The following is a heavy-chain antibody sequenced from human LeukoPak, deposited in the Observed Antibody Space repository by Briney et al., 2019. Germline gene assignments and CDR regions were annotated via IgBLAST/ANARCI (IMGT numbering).Heavy chain of an antibody. Sequence: GGSLRLSRAASGFTFSNAWMSWVRQAPGKGLEWVGRIKSKSDGGTTDYAAPVKGRFTISRDDSKNTLYLQMNSLKTEDTAVYYCTTFLDIVVVPAAIQLRDYWGQGTLVTVSS. J-gene: IGHJ4*02. V-gene: IGHV3-15*01. CDR3: TTFLDIVVVPAAIQLRDY. CDR1: GFTFSNAW. D-gene: IGHD2-2*03. CDR2: IKSKSDGGTT.